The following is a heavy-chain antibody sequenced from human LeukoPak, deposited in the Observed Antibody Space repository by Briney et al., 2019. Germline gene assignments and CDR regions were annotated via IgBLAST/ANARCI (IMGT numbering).Heavy chain of an antibody. Sequence: PSETLSLTCTVSGGSISSGGYYWSWIRQPAGKGLEWIGRIYTSGSTNYNPSLKSRVTISVDTSKNQFSLKLSSVTAADTAVYYCAREGGLEEGAFDIWGQGTMVTVSS. CDR2: IYTSGST. D-gene: IGHD6-19*01. V-gene: IGHV4-61*02. CDR3: AREGGLEEGAFDI. J-gene: IGHJ3*02. CDR1: GGSISSGGYY.